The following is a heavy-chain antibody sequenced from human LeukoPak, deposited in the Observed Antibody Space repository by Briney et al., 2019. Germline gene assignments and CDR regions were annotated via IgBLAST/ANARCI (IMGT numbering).Heavy chain of an antibody. CDR3: ARDGGNYDFWSGYSFDY. CDR1: GFTVSSNY. J-gene: IGHJ4*02. CDR2: IYSGGST. D-gene: IGHD3-3*01. V-gene: IGHV3-66*02. Sequence: GGSLRLSCAASGFTVSSNYMSWVRQAPGKGLEWVSVIYSGGSTYYADSEKGRFTISRDNSKNTLYLQMNSLRAEDTAVYYCARDGGNYDFWSGYSFDYWGQGTLVTVSS.